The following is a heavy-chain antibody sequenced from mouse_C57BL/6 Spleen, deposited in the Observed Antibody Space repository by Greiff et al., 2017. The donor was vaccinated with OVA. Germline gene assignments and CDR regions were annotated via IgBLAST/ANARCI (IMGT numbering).Heavy chain of an antibody. J-gene: IGHJ1*03. CDR1: GYTFTGYW. V-gene: IGHV1-9*01. D-gene: IGHD1-1*01. CDR3: ARGGFYYGSSYEDWYFDV. CDR2: ILPGSGST. Sequence: QVQLKQSGAELMKPGASVKLSCKATGYTFTGYWIEWVKQRPGHGLEWIGEILPGSGSTNYNEKFKGKATFTADTSSNTAYMQLSSLTTEDSAIYYCARGGFYYGSSYEDWYFDVWGTGTTVTVSS.